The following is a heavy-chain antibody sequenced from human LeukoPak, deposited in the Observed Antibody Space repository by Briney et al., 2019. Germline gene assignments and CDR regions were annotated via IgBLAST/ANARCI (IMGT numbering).Heavy chain of an antibody. CDR1: AYVFTDYW. D-gene: IGHD4-17*01. V-gene: IGHV5-51*01. CDR3: ARRTGDYLEAFHM. CDR2: IYSVDSDT. Sequence: GVSLQISSQGSAYVFTDYWIGWARSMPGQGLEWMGIIYSVDSDTRYSPSFQGQVTFSADKSISTAYLQWSSLKASDTAMYYCARRTGDYLEAFHMWGQGTMVIVSS. J-gene: IGHJ3*02.